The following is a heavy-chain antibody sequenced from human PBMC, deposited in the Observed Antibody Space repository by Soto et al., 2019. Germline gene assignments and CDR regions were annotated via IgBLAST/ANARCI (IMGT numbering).Heavy chain of an antibody. J-gene: IGHJ4*02. CDR1: GYTFTSYA. D-gene: IGHD3-10*01. CDR2: INAGNGNT. CDR3: ARAVKCLRVRGVIMPDYFDY. Sequence: ASVKVSCKASGYTFTSYAMHWVRQAPGQRLEWMGWINAGNGNTKYSQKFQGRVTITRDTSASTAYMELSSLRSEDTAVYYCARAVKCLRVRGVIMPDYFDYWGQGTLVTVSS. V-gene: IGHV1-3*01.